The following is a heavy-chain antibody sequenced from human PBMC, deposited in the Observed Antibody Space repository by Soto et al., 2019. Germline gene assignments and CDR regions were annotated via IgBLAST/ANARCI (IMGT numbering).Heavy chain of an antibody. CDR1: GGSISSYY. D-gene: IGHD3-10*01. Sequence: SETLSLTCTVSGGSISSYYWSWIRQPPGRGLEWIGYIYYSGSTNYNPSLKSRVTISVDTSKNQFSLKLSSVTAADTAVYYCAGRKNSGAFDIWGQGTMVTVSS. CDR2: IYYSGST. CDR3: AGRKNSGAFDI. J-gene: IGHJ3*02. V-gene: IGHV4-59*01.